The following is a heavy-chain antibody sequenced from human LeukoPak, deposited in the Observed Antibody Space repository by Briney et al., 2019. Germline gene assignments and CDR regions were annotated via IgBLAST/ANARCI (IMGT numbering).Heavy chain of an antibody. V-gene: IGHV4-31*03. Sequence: SQTLSLTCTVSGGSISSGDYYWSWIRQHPGKGLEWIGYIYYSGSTYYNPSLKSRVTISVDTSKNQFSLKLSSVTAADTAVYYCAREDTAMGDFDYWGQGTLVTVSS. CDR1: GGSISSGDYY. D-gene: IGHD5-18*01. J-gene: IGHJ4*02. CDR3: AREDTAMGDFDY. CDR2: IYYSGST.